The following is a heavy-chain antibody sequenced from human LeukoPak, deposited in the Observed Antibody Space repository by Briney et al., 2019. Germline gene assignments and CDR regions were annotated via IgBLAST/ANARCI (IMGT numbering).Heavy chain of an antibody. CDR1: GGSITNFY. J-gene: IGHJ4*02. CDR2: ISGSGGST. D-gene: IGHD7-27*01. CDR3: AKVGPLGIVRDYFDY. V-gene: IGHV3-23*01. Sequence: ETLSLTCTVSGGSITNFYWSWIRQPPGKGLEWVSAISGSGGSTYYADSVKGRFTISRDNSKNTLYLQMNSLRAEDTAVYYCAKVGPLGIVRDYFDYWGQGTLVTVSS.